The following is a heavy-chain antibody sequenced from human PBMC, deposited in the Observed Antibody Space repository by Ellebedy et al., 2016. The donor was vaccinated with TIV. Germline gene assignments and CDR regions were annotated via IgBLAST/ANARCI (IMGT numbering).Heavy chain of an antibody. CDR2: IYYSGST. J-gene: IGHJ4*02. D-gene: IGHD3-10*01. CDR3: ARDGGSSASGSSPGGDFDY. CDR1: GGSISRDC. V-gene: IGHV4-59*12. Sequence: SETLSLXXTVSGGSISRDCWSWIRQSPGKGLEWIGYIYYSGSTNYNPSLKSRVTISVDTSKNQFSLKLTSVTAADTAIYYCARDGGSSASGSSPGGDFDYWGQGTLVTVSS.